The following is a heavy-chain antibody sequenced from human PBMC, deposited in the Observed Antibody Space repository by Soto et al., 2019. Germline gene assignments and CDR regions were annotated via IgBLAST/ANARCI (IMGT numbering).Heavy chain of an antibody. CDR1: GFTFNTYG. D-gene: IGHD2-2*02. CDR3: AKSPNFYCSSPNCYKYYFDY. CDR2: ISYDGSDK. Sequence: QDHLVESGGGVVQPGTSLRLSCAASGFTFNTYGMHWVRQAPGKGLEWVAVISYDGSDKFYEDSVKGRFTISRDNSKNTLYLQMSSLRPEDTAIYYCAKSPNFYCSSPNCYKYYFDYWGQGTLVTVSS. J-gene: IGHJ4*02. V-gene: IGHV3-30*18.